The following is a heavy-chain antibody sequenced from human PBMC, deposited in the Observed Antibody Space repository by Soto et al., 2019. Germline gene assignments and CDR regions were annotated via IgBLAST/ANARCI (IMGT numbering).Heavy chain of an antibody. V-gene: IGHV3-11*01. CDR1: GFTFSEYY. J-gene: IGHJ4*02. CDR3: ASLGGKWLHLKYFGY. Sequence: PGGSLRLSCAASGFTFSEYYMSWIRQAPGKGLEWVSYISHSGSTIDYADSVKGRFTISRDNAKNSLYLQMNSLRAEDTAVYYCASLGGKWLHLKYFGYWGQGTLVTVSS. D-gene: IGHD5-12*01. CDR2: ISHSGSTI.